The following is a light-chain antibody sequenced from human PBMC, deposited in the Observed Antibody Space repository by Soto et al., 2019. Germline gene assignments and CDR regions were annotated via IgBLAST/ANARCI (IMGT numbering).Light chain of an antibody. Sequence: QSVLTQSPSASGSPGQSVTISCTGTSSDIGGYNSVSWYQQHPGKAPKVMIYDVTKRPSGVPDRFSGSKSGNTASLTVSALQAEDEADYYCSSYTDRKNLVFGTGTMVTVL. CDR3: SSYTDRKNLV. CDR2: DVT. J-gene: IGLJ1*01. CDR1: SSDIGGYNS. V-gene: IGLV2-8*01.